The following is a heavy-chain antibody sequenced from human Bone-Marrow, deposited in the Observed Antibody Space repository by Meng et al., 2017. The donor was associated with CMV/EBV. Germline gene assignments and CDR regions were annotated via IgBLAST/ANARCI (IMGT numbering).Heavy chain of an antibody. CDR2: IYPDNSDT. Sequence: GESLKISCKGSGYRFADFWIGWVRRMPGKGLEWLAIIYPDNSDTRYSPSFRGQVSISADKSISTVYLQWDSLKASDTAIYYCARQYITASTLSMVSFDPWGQGTLVTVYS. CDR3: ARQYITASTLSMVSFDP. V-gene: IGHV5-51*01. J-gene: IGHJ5*02. CDR1: GYRFADFW. D-gene: IGHD2/OR15-2a*01.